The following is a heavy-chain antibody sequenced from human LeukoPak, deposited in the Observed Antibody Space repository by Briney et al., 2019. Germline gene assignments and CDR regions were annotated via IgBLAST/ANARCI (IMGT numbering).Heavy chain of an antibody. CDR2: IYYSGST. D-gene: IGHD3-9*01. CDR1: GGSISSGGYY. J-gene: IGHJ5*01. V-gene: IGHV4-31*03. CDR3: ARVELRYFDLYS. Sequence: SETLSLTCTVSGGSISSGGYYWSWIRQHPGKGLEWIGYIYYSGSTYYNPSLKSRVTISVDTSKNQFSLKLSSVTAADTAVYYGARVELRYFDLYSWGQEPWSPSPQ.